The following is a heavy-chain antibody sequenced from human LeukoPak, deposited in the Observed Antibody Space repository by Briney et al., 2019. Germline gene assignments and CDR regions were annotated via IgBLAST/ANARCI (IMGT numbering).Heavy chain of an antibody. V-gene: IGHV3-23*01. CDR3: AKDHAASSYGYFGH. CDR2: ISVSGAVT. J-gene: IGHJ4*02. CDR1: GFTFTNYA. Sequence: GGSLRLSCAASGFTFTNYAMTWVRQAPGKGLEWVSAISVSGAVTFYADSVKGRFTISRDNSKNTPYLQMNSLRAEDTAVYYCAKDHAASSYGYFGHWGQGALVTVSS. D-gene: IGHD2-2*01.